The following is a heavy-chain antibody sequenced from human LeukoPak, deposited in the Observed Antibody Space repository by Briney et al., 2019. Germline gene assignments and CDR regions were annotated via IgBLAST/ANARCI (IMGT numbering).Heavy chain of an antibody. CDR2: INDGEST. J-gene: IGHJ4*02. V-gene: IGHV4-34*01. Sequence: PSETLSLTCAVYGGSFSAYYWSWIRQSPGKGLEWIGEINDGESTNYNPSLKSRVTISVDTSMNQFSLKLSSVTAADTAVYYCARGFYGGNPASVDHWGQGTLVTVSS. CDR3: ARGFYGGNPASVDH. CDR1: GGSFSAYY. D-gene: IGHD4-23*01.